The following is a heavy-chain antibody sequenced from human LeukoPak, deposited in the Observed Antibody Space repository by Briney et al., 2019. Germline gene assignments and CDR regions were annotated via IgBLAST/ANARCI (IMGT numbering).Heavy chain of an antibody. Sequence: GGSLRLSCEVSGFTASSYSMSWVRQAPGKGLEWVSAITRDGRDILYADSVRGRFTIARDDAKNSVNLQVNSLRAEDTAVYYCARGPGIAVAPLQHWGQGTLVTVSS. CDR1: GFTASSYS. CDR2: ITRDGRDI. D-gene: IGHD6-19*01. V-gene: IGHV3-21*01. CDR3: ARGPGIAVAPLQH. J-gene: IGHJ1*01.